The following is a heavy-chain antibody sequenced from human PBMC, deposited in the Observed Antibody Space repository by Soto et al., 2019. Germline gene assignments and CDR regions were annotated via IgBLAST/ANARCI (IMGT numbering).Heavy chain of an antibody. J-gene: IGHJ4*02. CDR1: GGSISSGGYS. CDR3: ARDAAVGLFDY. D-gene: IGHD1-26*01. V-gene: IGHV4-30-2*01. Sequence: SETLSLTCAVSGGSISSGGYSWSWIRQPPGKGLEWIGYIYHSGSTYYNPSLKSRVTISVDRSKNQFSLKLSSVTAADTAVYYCARDAAVGLFDYWGQGTLVTVSS. CDR2: IYHSGST.